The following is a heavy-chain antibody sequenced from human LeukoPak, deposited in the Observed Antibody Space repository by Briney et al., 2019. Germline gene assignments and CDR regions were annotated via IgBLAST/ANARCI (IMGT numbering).Heavy chain of an antibody. J-gene: IGHJ6*03. CDR1: GYTFTDYY. CDR2: INPNSGGT. V-gene: IGHV1-2*02. Sequence: ASVKVSCKASGYTFTDYYIHWVRQAPGQGLEWMGWINPNSGGTNYAQKFQGRVTMTRDTSISTAYMELSRLRSDDTAVYYCARGAYIGYCSGGSCYNYYYYMDVWGKGTTVTISS. D-gene: IGHD2-15*01. CDR3: ARGAYIGYCSGGSCYNYYYYMDV.